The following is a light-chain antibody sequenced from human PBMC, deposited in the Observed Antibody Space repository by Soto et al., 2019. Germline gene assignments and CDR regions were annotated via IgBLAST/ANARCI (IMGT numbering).Light chain of an antibody. CDR1: QSVSSN. Sequence: EIVLTQSPGTLSLSPWERATLSCRASQSVSSNLGWSHQKPGQAPRLLIYGASTRATGIPARFSGSGSGTEFTLTISSLQSEDFAVYYCQQYNVWPPLFGQGTRLEIK. CDR2: GAS. J-gene: IGKJ5*01. CDR3: QQYNVWPPL. V-gene: IGKV3-15*01.